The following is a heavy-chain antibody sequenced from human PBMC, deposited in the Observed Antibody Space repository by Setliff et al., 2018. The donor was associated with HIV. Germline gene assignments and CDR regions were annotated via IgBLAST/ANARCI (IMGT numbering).Heavy chain of an antibody. CDR3: ATTAMSHAFNI. D-gene: IGHD2-2*01. J-gene: IGHJ3*02. CDR1: GYTLTELS. Sequence: GASVKVSCKVSGYTLTELSMHWVRQAPGKGLECMGRFDPKHGETIYAQEFQGRVSMTEDTSTDTAYMELSSLRSEDTAMYYCATTAMSHAFNIWGQGTMVTVSS. CDR2: FDPKHGET. V-gene: IGHV1-24*01.